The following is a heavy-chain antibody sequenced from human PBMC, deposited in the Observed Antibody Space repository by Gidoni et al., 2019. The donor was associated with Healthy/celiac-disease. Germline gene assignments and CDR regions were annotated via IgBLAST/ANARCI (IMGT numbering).Heavy chain of an antibody. D-gene: IGHD1-26*01. CDR2: ISGSGGST. J-gene: IGHJ5*02. CDR1: GFTFSSYA. Sequence: EVKLLESGGGLVQPGGSLRLSSAASGFTFSSYAMSWVRQDPGKGLEWVSAISGSGGSTYYADSVKGRFTISRDNSKNTLYLQMNSLRAEDTAVYYCAKDSGSYGRARFDPWGQGTLVTVSS. V-gene: IGHV3-23*01. CDR3: AKDSGSYGRARFDP.